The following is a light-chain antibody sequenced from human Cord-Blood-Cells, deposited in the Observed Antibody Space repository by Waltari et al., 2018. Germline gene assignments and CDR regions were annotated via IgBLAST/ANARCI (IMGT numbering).Light chain of an antibody. V-gene: IGKV1-5*03. Sequence: DIQMTQSPSTLSASVGDRVTITCRASQSISSWLAWYQQKPGKAPKLLIYKASSLESGVPSRFSGSGSGTECTLTISSLQPDDFAKYYCQQYNSWTVGQVTKVEIK. CDR1: QSISSW. CDR2: KAS. J-gene: IGKJ1*01. CDR3: QQYNSWT.